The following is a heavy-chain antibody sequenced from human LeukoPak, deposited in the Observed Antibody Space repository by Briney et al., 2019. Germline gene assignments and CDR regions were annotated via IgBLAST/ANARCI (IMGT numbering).Heavy chain of an antibody. CDR1: GGSISSYY. CDR2: IYYSGST. CDR3: ARVDSGYPYKLDY. Sequence: NPSETLSLTCTVSGGSISSYYWSWIRQPPGKGLEWIGYIYYSGSTNYNPSLKSRVTISVDTSKNQFSLKPSSVTAADTAVYYCARVDSGYPYKLDYWGQGTLVTVSS. V-gene: IGHV4-59*01. D-gene: IGHD3-22*01. J-gene: IGHJ4*02.